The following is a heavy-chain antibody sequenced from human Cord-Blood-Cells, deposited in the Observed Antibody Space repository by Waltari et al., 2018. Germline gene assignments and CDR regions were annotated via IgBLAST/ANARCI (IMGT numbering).Heavy chain of an antibody. CDR1: GYTFTAYY. V-gene: IGHV1-2*04. CDR2: INPNSGGT. D-gene: IGHD6-6*01. J-gene: IGHJ4*02. Sequence: QVQLLQSGAEVKKPGASVKVSCKAPGYTFTAYYMHSLRQAPGQGLEWMGWINPNSGGTNYAQKFQGWVTMTRDTSISTAYMELSRLRSDDTAVYYCARGDSPAEYSFDYWGQGTLVTVSS. CDR3: ARGDSPAEYSFDY.